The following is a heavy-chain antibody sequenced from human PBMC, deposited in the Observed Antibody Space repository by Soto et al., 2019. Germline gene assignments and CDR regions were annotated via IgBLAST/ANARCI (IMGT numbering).Heavy chain of an antibody. V-gene: IGHV3-21*05. CDR1: GFTFSTYW. J-gene: IGHJ5*02. Sequence: GGSLRLSCAASGFTFSTYWMHWIRQVPGKGLEWLSYISPGSRYPAYADSVKGRFTISRDNARRSLFLQMTSLTAEDTAMYYCVRGGGGGLFDPWGQGTMVTVSS. CDR3: VRGGGGGLFDP. D-gene: IGHD2-15*01. CDR2: ISPGSRYP.